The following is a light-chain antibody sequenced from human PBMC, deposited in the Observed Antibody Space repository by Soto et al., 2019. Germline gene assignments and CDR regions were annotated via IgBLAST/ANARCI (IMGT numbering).Light chain of an antibody. V-gene: IGLV2-14*01. CDR1: SSDIGAYNF. CDR2: EVS. J-gene: IGLJ2*01. Sequence: QSALTQPASVSGSPGQSITLSCTGTSSDIGAYNFVSWYQQHPDKAPQLMIYEVSNRPSGVSNRFSGSKSGITASLTISGLQAEDEADYYCSSYKTNRDVLFGGGTKVTVL. CDR3: SSYKTNRDVL.